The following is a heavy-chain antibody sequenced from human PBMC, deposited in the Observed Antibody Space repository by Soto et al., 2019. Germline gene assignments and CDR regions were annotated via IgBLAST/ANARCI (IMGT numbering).Heavy chain of an antibody. V-gene: IGHV3-30-3*01. Sequence: QVQLVESGGGVVQPGRSLRLSCAASGFTFSSYAMHWVRQAPGKGLEWVAVISYDGSNKYYADSVKGRFTISRDNSKNTLYLQMNSLRAEDTAVYYCARDLRLNIAVVVAATLRPYYYYGMDVWGQGTTVTVSS. J-gene: IGHJ6*02. CDR2: ISYDGSNK. CDR3: ARDLRLNIAVVVAATLRPYYYYGMDV. CDR1: GFTFSSYA. D-gene: IGHD2-15*01.